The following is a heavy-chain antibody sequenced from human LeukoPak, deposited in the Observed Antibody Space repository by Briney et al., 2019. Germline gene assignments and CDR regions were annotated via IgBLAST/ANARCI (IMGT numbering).Heavy chain of an antibody. J-gene: IGHJ4*02. Sequence: PGGSLRLSCAASGFTFGSYAMSWVRQAPGKGLEWISTVSGGGVSTYYADSVKGRFTISRDNSKNTMDLQMNSLRAEDTALYYCVKDTIGYYQPFDVWGQGTLVTVSS. CDR2: VSGGGVST. CDR1: GFTFGSYA. V-gene: IGHV3-23*01. D-gene: IGHD3-22*01. CDR3: VKDTIGYYQPFDV.